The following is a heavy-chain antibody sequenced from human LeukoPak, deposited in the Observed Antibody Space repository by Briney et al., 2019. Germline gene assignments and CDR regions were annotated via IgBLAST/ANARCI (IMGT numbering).Heavy chain of an antibody. CDR2: IRSRAYGVIT. Sequence: NPGRPLRLSCTASGFTFCDYAMSWFRQAPGKGLEGVGFIRSRAYGVITEYAESVKGRLSISRDDSKSIAYLQMNSLKAEDTAVYYCTRDLAVAGTGGNYWGQGTLVTVS. J-gene: IGHJ4*02. D-gene: IGHD6-19*01. CDR1: GFTFCDYA. CDR3: TRDLAVAGTGGNY. V-gene: IGHV3-49*05.